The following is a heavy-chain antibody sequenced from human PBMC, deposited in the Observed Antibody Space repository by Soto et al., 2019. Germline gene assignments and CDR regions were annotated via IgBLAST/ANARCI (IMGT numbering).Heavy chain of an antibody. J-gene: IGHJ3*02. V-gene: IGHV4-31*02. Sequence: PSETLSLTXSVSGGSISSDNYFWSWIRQHPGKGLEWIGYIYYTGSAYYSPSLESRVTISVDTSKNQFSLRLNSVTAADTAMYYCAREVDSAATSDAFDIWGQGTMVTVSS. D-gene: IGHD6-25*01. CDR3: AREVDSAATSDAFDI. CDR2: IYYTGSA. CDR1: GGSISSDNYF.